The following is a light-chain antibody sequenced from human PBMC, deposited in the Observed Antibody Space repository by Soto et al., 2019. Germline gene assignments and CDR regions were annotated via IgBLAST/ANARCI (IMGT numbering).Light chain of an antibody. CDR1: SSDVGNYNY. V-gene: IGLV2-8*01. CDR3: SSYAGSNIWV. Sequence: QSALTQPPSASGSPGQSVTISCTGTSSDVGNYNYVSWYQQHPGKAPKLMIYEVSKRPSGVPDRFSGSKSGNTASLTVSGLQAEDEADYYCSSYAGSNIWVFGGGTKVTVL. J-gene: IGLJ3*02. CDR2: EVS.